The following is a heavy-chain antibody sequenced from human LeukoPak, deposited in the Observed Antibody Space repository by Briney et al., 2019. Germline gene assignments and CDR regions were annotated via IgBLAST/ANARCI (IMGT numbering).Heavy chain of an antibody. CDR3: ARELGVVVAKGGFDY. CDR2: IYYSGST. D-gene: IGHD2-15*01. V-gene: IGHV4-59*01. Sequence: SETLSLTCTVSGGSISSYYWSWIRQPPGKGLEWIGDIYYSGSTNYNPSLKSRVTISVDPSKNQFSLKLSSVTAADTAVYYCARELGVVVAKGGFDYWGQGTLVTVSS. J-gene: IGHJ4*02. CDR1: GGSISSYY.